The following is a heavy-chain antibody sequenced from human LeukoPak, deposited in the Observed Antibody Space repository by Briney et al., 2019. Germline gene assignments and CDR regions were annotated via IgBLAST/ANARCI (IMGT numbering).Heavy chain of an antibody. CDR1: GFTFSSSA. CDR2: ISASGGST. CDR3: AKQLGYCSDGSCYFPY. V-gene: IGHV3-23*01. D-gene: IGHD2-15*01. Sequence: GGSLRLSCAASGFTFSSSAMSWVRQVPGKGLEWVSGISASGGSTSYADSVKGRFTISRDNSKNTLYLQMNRLRAEDTAVYYCAKQLGYCSDGSCYFPYWGQGTLVTVSS. J-gene: IGHJ4*02.